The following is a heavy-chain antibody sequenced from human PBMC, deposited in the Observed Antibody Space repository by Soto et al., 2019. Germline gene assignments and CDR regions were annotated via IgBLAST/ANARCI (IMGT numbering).Heavy chain of an antibody. CDR3: ARESTYYDILTGYSHFDY. D-gene: IGHD3-9*01. Sequence: SVKVSCKASGGTLSSYAISWVRQAPGQGLEWMGGIIPIFGTANYAQKFQGRVTITADESTSTAYMELSSLRSEDTAVYYCARESTYYDILTGYSHFDYWGQGTLVTVSS. J-gene: IGHJ4*02. CDR2: IIPIFGTA. V-gene: IGHV1-69*13. CDR1: GGTLSSYA.